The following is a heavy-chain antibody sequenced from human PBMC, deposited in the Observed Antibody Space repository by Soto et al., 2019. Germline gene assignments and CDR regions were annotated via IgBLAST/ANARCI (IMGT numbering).Heavy chain of an antibody. V-gene: IGHV1-69*13. Sequence: GASVKVSCKASGGTFSSYAISWVRQAPGQGLEWMGGIIPIFGTANYAQKFQGRVTITADESTSTAYMELSSLRSEDTAVYYCARTYYYGSGFYYYYGMDVWGQGTTVTVSS. CDR3: ARTYYYGSGFYYYYGMDV. D-gene: IGHD3-10*01. CDR2: IIPIFGTA. CDR1: GGTFSSYA. J-gene: IGHJ6*02.